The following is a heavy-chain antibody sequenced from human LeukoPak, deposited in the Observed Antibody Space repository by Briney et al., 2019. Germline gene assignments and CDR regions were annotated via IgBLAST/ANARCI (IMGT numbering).Heavy chain of an antibody. Sequence: GGSLRLSCAASGFTVSSNYMSWVRQAPGKGLEWVSVIYSGGSTYYADSVKGRFTISRDNSKNTLYLQMNSLRAEDTAVYYCAKHSWIQGYLDYWGQGTLVTVSS. D-gene: IGHD5-18*01. CDR3: AKHSWIQGYLDY. CDR1: GFTVSSNY. J-gene: IGHJ4*02. V-gene: IGHV3-53*01. CDR2: IYSGGST.